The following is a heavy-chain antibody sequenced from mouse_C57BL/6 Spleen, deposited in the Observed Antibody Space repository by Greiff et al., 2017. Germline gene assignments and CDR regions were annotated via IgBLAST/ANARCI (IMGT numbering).Heavy chain of an antibody. V-gene: IGHV1-50*01. J-gene: IGHJ4*01. CDR2: IDPSDSYT. CDR1: GYTFTSYW. Sequence: QVQLQQPGAELVKPGASVKLSCKASGYTFTSYWMQWVKQRPGPGLEWIGEIDPSDSYTNYNQKFKGKATLTVDTSSSTAYMQLSSLTSEDSAVYYCASVYGYSMDYWGQGTSVTVSS. D-gene: IGHD2-2*01. CDR3: ASVYGYSMDY.